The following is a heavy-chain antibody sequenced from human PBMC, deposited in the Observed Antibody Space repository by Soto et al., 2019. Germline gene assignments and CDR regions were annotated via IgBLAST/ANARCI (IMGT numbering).Heavy chain of an antibody. CDR3: AKGSQEKVSLYFAMDV. CDR2: ISHDGSEK. D-gene: IGHD3-10*01. Sequence: QVQLVESGGGVVQPGRSLRLSCAASGFSFSTYGMHWVRQAPGKGLEWVAVISHDGSEKHYADSVKGRFTISRDNSENTLHRQMNSLRGEDTAVYFCAKGSQEKVSLYFAMDVWGQGTTVTVSS. J-gene: IGHJ6*02. V-gene: IGHV3-30*18. CDR1: GFSFSTYG.